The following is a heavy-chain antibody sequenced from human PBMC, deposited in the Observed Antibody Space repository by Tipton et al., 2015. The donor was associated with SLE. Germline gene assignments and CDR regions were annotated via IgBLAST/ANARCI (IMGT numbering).Heavy chain of an antibody. CDR2: ISYSGST. D-gene: IGHD4-17*01. CDR3: ARDRDYGDTGGFDY. V-gene: IGHV4-31*03. Sequence: TLSLTCTVSGGSIRSGGYYWSWIRQHPGKGLAWIGCISYSGSTYYNPSLKSRVTISVDTSKNQFSLKLSSVTAADTAVYYCARDRDYGDTGGFDYWGQGTLATVSS. CDR1: GGSIRSGGYY. J-gene: IGHJ4*02.